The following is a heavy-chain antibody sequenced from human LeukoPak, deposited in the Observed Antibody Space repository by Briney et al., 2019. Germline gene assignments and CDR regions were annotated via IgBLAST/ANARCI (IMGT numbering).Heavy chain of an antibody. D-gene: IGHD2-2*02. V-gene: IGHV4-39*02. Sequence: SETLSLTCTVSGGSISSSSYYWGWIRQPPGKGLEWIGSIYYSGSTYYNPSLKSRVAISVDTSKNQFSLKLSSVTAADTAVYYCAREGRLGYCSSTSCYRPRYNWFDPWGQGTLVTVSS. CDR1: GGSISSSSYY. CDR3: AREGRLGYCSSTSCYRPRYNWFDP. CDR2: IYYSGST. J-gene: IGHJ5*02.